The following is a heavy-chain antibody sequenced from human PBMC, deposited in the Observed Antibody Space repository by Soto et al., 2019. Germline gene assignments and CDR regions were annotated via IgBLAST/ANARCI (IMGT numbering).Heavy chain of an antibody. CDR1: GASVSSGINY. CDR2: IYSSGTT. D-gene: IGHD5-18*01. CDR3: ARDVKVDAGLGGYYYYTMDV. V-gene: IGHV4-61*01. J-gene: IGHJ6*02. Sequence: QVQLQESGPGLVKPSETLSLTCTVSGASVSSGINYWSWIRQPPGKGLDWIGNIYSSGTTNYSPSRKSRVTILLDTSKNQFSLKLSSVTAADTAVYFCARDVKVDAGLGGYYYYTMDVWGQGTTVTVSS.